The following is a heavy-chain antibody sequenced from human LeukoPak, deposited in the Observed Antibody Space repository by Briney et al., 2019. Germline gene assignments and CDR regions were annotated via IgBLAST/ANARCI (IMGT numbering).Heavy chain of an antibody. V-gene: IGHV4-31*03. CDR1: GGSISSGGYY. CDR2: IYYSGST. CDR3: ARAEVLWFGEYRIFDY. Sequence: SETLSLTCTVSGGSISSGGYYWSWIRQHPGKGLEWIGYIYYSGSTYYNPSLKSRVTISVDTSKNQFSLKLSSVTAADTAVYYYARAEVLWFGEYRIFDYWGQGTLVTVSS. J-gene: IGHJ4*02. D-gene: IGHD3-10*01.